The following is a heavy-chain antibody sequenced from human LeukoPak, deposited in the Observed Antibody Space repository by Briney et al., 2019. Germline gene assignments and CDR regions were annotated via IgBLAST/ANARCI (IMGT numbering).Heavy chain of an antibody. Sequence: GGSLRLSCAASGFIFRTYNMNWVRQAPVKGLEWVSSISGSGSYIYYADSVKGRFTIPRDNAKNSLYLQMNSLRAEDTAVYYCARDRVGGAYTGSYHDYWGQGALVTVSS. D-gene: IGHD1-26*01. V-gene: IGHV3-21*01. J-gene: IGHJ4*02. CDR3: ARDRVGGAYTGSYHDY. CDR2: ISGSGSYI. CDR1: GFIFRTYN.